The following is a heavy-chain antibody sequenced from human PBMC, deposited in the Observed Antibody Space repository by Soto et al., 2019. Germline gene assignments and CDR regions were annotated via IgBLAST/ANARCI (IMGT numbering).Heavy chain of an antibody. V-gene: IGHV3-74*01. J-gene: IGHJ4*02. Sequence: GGSLRLSCAASGFTLSRYWMYWVRQAPGKGLVWVSRVNSDGSTTSYADSVKGRFTISRDNAKNTLYLQMNSLRAEDTAVYYCARDLAVTTFDYWGQGTLVTVSS. CDR1: GFTLSRYW. CDR2: VNSDGSTT. CDR3: ARDLAVTTFDY. D-gene: IGHD4-17*01.